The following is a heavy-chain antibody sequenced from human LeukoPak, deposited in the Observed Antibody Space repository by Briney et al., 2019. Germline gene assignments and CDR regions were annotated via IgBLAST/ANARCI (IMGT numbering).Heavy chain of an antibody. Sequence: GGSLRLSCAASGFMFSVYSMNWVRQAPGKGLEWVSYINSFSSVMYYADSARGRFTISRDDAKNSLYLQMNSLRDEDAAIYYCARDTTTVAAVRTFDYWGQGTLVAVSS. D-gene: IGHD6-19*01. J-gene: IGHJ4*02. CDR2: INSFSSVM. CDR1: GFMFSVYS. CDR3: ARDTTTVAAVRTFDY. V-gene: IGHV3-48*02.